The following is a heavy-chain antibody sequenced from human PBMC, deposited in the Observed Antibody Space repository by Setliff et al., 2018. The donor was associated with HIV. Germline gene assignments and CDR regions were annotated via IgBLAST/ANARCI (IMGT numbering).Heavy chain of an antibody. CDR3: ARDRWFSNNWYSDY. V-gene: IGHV3-7*05. CDR2: IKQDGSDK. D-gene: IGHD6-13*01. Sequence: PGGSLRLSCAASGFTFSDSYMSWVRLAPGKGLEWVANIKQDGSDKNYVDSVRGRFTISRDNAGKSLFLQMTGLRPEDTAMYYCARDRWFSNNWYSDYWGQGTLVTVSS. CDR1: GFTFSDSY. J-gene: IGHJ4*02.